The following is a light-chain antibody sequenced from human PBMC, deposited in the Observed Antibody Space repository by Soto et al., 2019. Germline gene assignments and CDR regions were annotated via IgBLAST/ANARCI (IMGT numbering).Light chain of an antibody. V-gene: IGLV2-23*02. J-gene: IGLJ1*01. CDR2: DVT. Sequence: QSALTQPASVSGSPGQSVTISCTGTSRDVGSYNLVSWYQQHPGKAPRLIIYDVTQRPSGVPSRFSGSRSAFTSSLTISGLQAEDEAEYFCCSFAGRPNSDVFGSGTKLTVL. CDR3: CSFAGRPNSDV. CDR1: SRDVGSYNL.